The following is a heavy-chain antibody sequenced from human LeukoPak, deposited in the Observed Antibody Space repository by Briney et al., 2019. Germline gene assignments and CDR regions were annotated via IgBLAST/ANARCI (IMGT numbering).Heavy chain of an antibody. D-gene: IGHD3-9*01. Sequence: PSETLSLTCTVSGDSISSGDYYWTWIRQPPGKGLEWIGYIYYNGITYYDPSLKSRVIISVDQPKKQFSLKLSSVTAADTAVYYCAGAVTGYYLSHYYFPYWGRGTLVTVSP. J-gene: IGHJ4*02. CDR1: GDSISSGDYY. CDR3: AGAVTGYYLSHYYFPY. CDR2: IYYNGIT. V-gene: IGHV4-30-4*01.